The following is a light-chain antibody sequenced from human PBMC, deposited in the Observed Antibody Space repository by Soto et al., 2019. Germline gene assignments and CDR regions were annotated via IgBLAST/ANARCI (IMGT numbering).Light chain of an antibody. CDR3: SSYTSSSTLV. V-gene: IGLV1-40*01. Sequence: QSVLTQPPSVSGAPGQRVTLSCTGSSSNIGAGYDVHWYREFPGRSPQLLIHQNSNRPSGVPDRFSGSRIGASASLAITGLQAEDEADYYCSSYTSSSTLVFGGGTKVTVL. CDR2: QNS. CDR1: SSNIGAGYD. J-gene: IGLJ3*02.